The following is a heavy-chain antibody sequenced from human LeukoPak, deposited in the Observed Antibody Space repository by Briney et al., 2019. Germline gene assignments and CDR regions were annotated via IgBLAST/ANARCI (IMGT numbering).Heavy chain of an antibody. Sequence: GGSLRLSCAASGFSLSDYYMSWIRQAPGKGLEWVSNISGSGTNIKYADSAKGRFTIFRDNSKNSLYLQMNSLRAEDTAVYYCARIGCSSTSCYGNSVDPWGQGTLVTVSS. D-gene: IGHD2-2*01. CDR3: ARIGCSSTSCYGNSVDP. CDR2: ISGSGTNI. J-gene: IGHJ5*02. V-gene: IGHV3-11*01. CDR1: GFSLSDYY.